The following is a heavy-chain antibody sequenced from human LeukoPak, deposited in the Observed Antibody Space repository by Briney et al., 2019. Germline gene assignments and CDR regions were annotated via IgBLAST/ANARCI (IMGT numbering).Heavy chain of an antibody. CDR1: GGTFSSYA. Sequence: SVKVSCKASGGTFSSYAISWVRQAPGQGLEWMGGIIPILGTANYAQKFQGRVTITADESTSTAYMELSSLRSEDTAVYYCAREYAGKGMTGGNDYWGQGTLVTVSS. CDR3: AREYAGKGMTGGNDY. CDR2: IIPILGTA. D-gene: IGHD4-23*01. V-gene: IGHV1-69*13. J-gene: IGHJ4*02.